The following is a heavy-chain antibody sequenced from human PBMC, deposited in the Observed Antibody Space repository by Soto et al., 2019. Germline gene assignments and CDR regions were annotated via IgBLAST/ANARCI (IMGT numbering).Heavy chain of an antibody. CDR1: GYTFTSYG. CDR3: ATREGTTAIARGLYHYYGMDV. V-gene: IGHV1-18*01. CDR2: ISAYNGNT. Sequence: ASVKVSCKASGYTFTSYGISWVRQAPGQGLEWMGWISAYNGNTNYAQKLQGRVTMTTDTSTSTAYMELRSLRSDDTAVYYCATREGTTAIARGLYHYYGMDVWGQGTTVTVSS. D-gene: IGHD5-18*01. J-gene: IGHJ6*02.